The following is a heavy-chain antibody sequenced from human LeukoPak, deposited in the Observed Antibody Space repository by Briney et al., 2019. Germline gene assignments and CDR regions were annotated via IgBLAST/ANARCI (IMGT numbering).Heavy chain of an antibody. Sequence: PGGSLRLSCAASGFTFSSYWMSWVRQAPGKGLEWVANIKQDGSEKYYVDSVKGRFTISRDNAKNSLYLQMNSLRAEDTAVYYCASSTLGYCSGGSCYYYYYYMDVWGKGTTVTVSS. CDR2: IKQDGSEK. CDR1: GFTFSSYW. D-gene: IGHD2-15*01. J-gene: IGHJ6*03. V-gene: IGHV3-7*01. CDR3: ASSTLGYCSGGSCYYYYYYMDV.